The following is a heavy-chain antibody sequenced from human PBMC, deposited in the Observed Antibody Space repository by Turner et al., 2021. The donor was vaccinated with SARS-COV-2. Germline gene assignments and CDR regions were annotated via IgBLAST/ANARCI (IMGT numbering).Heavy chain of an antibody. CDR1: GGSVSTGGHY. CDR3: ASFKFGELWSYYFDR. J-gene: IGHJ5*02. V-gene: IGHV4-31*03. Sequence: QVQLQESGPGLVKPSETLSLTCTVSGGSVSTGGHYWSWIRQRPGEGLEWIGFVHYSGRTYYTPSLKGRVTMSLNPSKDQFSLRLSSATAADTAVYYCASFKFGELWSYYFDRWGQGTQVTVSS. D-gene: IGHD3-10*01. CDR2: VHYSGRT.